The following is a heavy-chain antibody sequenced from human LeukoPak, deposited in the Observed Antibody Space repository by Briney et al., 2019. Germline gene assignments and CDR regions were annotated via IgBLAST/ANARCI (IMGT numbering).Heavy chain of an antibody. CDR3: ARHSYYYDGSGEY. CDR2: IFYSGTT. Sequence: SETLSLTCTVSGGSISSDNYYWGWIRQPPGKGLEWIGHIFYSGTTYYNPSLKSRVTISVDMSKNQFSLKLSSVTAADTAVYYCARHSYYYDGSGEYWSQGTLVTVSS. D-gene: IGHD3-22*01. J-gene: IGHJ4*02. V-gene: IGHV4-39*01. CDR1: GGSISSDNYY.